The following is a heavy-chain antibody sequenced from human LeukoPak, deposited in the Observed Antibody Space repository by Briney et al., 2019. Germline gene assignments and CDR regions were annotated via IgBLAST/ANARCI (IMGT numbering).Heavy chain of an antibody. D-gene: IGHD3-10*01. Sequence: GGSLRLSCAASVFTFSSYSMNWVRQAPGKGLEWVSSISSSSSYIYYADSVKGRFTISRDNAKNSLYLQMNSLRAEDTAVYYCARESYGSAQFDPWGQGTLVTVSS. V-gene: IGHV3-21*01. J-gene: IGHJ5*02. CDR3: ARESYGSAQFDP. CDR1: VFTFSSYS. CDR2: ISSSSSYI.